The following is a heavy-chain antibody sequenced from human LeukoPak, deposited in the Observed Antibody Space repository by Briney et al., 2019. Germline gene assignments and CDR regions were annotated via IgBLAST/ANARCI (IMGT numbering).Heavy chain of an antibody. V-gene: IGHV4-4*09. D-gene: IGHD2-21*02. CDR3: ARHGSPPGMWVLMWWRLLWRVDC. CDR2: IYTSGST. J-gene: IGHJ4*02. CDR1: GGSISSYY. Sequence: SETLSLTCTVSGGSISSYYWSWIRQPPGRGLEWIGYIYTSGSTNYNPSLKSRVTISVDTSKNQFSLKLSSVTAADTAVYYCARHGSPPGMWVLMWWRLLWRVDCWGQGTLVTVSS.